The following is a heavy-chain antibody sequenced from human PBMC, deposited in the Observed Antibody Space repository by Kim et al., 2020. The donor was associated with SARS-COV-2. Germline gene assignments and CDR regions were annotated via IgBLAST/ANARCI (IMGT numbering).Heavy chain of an antibody. V-gene: IGHV3-53*01. CDR2: IYSSGTT. D-gene: IGHD1-7*01. CDR1: GFIVSDNY. J-gene: IGHJ6*02. Sequence: GGSLRLSCAASGFIVSDNYMTWVRQAPGKGLEWVSVIYSSGTTYYADSVKGRFTISRDNSKNTLYLQMNSLRAEDTAVYYCARDVGNYNGMNNWGRGTTVTVSS. CDR3: ARDVGNYNGMNN.